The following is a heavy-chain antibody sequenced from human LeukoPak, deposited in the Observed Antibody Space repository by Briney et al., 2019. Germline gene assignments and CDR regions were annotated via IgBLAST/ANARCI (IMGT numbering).Heavy chain of an antibody. CDR1: GGSIDSYY. CDR2: IFYSGST. V-gene: IGHV4-59*08. J-gene: IGHJ4*02. CDR3: ARVKRGSGSYALDY. Sequence: SETLSLTCTVSGGSIDSYYWSWIRQPPGKGLEWIGYIFYSGSTNYNPSLKSRVTISVDTSKNQFSLKLTSVTAADTAVYFCARVKRGSGSYALDYWGQGTLVTVSS. D-gene: IGHD3-10*01.